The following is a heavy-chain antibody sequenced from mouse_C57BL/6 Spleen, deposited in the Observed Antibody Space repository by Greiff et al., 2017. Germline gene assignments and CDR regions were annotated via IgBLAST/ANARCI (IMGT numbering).Heavy chain of an antibody. CDR1: GYTFPSYW. J-gene: IGHJ4*01. CDR3: ARTGSYYAMDY. V-gene: IGHV1-61*01. D-gene: IGHD4-1*01. Sequence: VQLQQPGAELVRPGPSVKLSCKASGYTFPSYWMVWVKQRPGQGLEWIGNIYPSDSETPSTQKFKDKATLTVDKSSSTAYMQLSSLTSEGSAVYYCARTGSYYAMDYWGQGTSVTVSS. CDR2: IYPSDSET.